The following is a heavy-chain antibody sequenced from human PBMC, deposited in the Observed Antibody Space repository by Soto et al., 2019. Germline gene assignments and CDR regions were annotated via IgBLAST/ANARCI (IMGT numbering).Heavy chain of an antibody. CDR3: AREAVGTFDY. CDR1: GGSISSNY. D-gene: IGHD6-19*01. CDR2: IYYSGST. Sequence: PSETLSLTCTVYGGSISSNYWSWIRQPPGKGLEWIGYIYYSGSTNYNPSLKSRVTISVDTSKNQFSLKVSSVTAADTAVYYCAREAVGTFDYWGQGTLVTVSS. J-gene: IGHJ4*02. V-gene: IGHV4-59*01.